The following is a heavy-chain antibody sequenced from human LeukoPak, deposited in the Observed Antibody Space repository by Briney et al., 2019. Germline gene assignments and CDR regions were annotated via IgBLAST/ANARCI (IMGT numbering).Heavy chain of an antibody. J-gene: IGHJ4*02. Sequence: GGSLRLSCAASGFTFSTYWMSWVRQAPGMGLEWVSYISSSSSTTFYADSVKGRFTISRDNAKNSLYLQMSSLRDEDTAVYYCARAPMVRGVITSFDQWGQGTLVTVSS. CDR2: ISSSSSTT. CDR1: GFTFSTYW. CDR3: ARAPMVRGVITSFDQ. V-gene: IGHV3-48*02. D-gene: IGHD3-10*01.